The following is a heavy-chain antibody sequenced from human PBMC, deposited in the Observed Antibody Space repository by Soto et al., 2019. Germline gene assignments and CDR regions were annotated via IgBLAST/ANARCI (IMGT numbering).Heavy chain of an antibody. CDR3: ARSMPHYDFWSGYPDY. V-gene: IGHV1-2*02. CDR1: GYTFTGYY. D-gene: IGHD3-3*01. Sequence: ASVKVSCKASGYTFTGYYMHWVRQAPGQGLEWMGWINPNSGGTNYAQKFQGRVTMTRDTSISTAYMELSRLRSDDTAVYYCARSMPHYDFWSGYPDYWGQVTVVTVLL. J-gene: IGHJ4*02. CDR2: INPNSGGT.